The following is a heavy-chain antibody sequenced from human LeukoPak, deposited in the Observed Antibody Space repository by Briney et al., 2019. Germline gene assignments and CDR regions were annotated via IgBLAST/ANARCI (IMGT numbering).Heavy chain of an antibody. V-gene: IGHV2-5*02. D-gene: IGHD3-22*01. CDR3: AHSTTDNTYYYDESSSNFDY. CDR1: GFSLSISGVG. J-gene: IGHJ4*02. CDR2: IYWDDDK. Sequence: ESGPTLVNPTQTLTLTCTFSGFSLSISGVGVGWIRQPPGKALEWLALIYWDDDKRYSPSLKSRLTITKDTSKNQVVLRMTNMDPVDTATYYCAHSTTDNTYYYDESSSNFDYWGQGTLVTVSS.